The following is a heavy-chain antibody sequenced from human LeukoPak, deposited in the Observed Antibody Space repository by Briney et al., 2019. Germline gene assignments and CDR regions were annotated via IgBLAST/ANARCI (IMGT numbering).Heavy chain of an antibody. CDR1: GGSFSGYY. D-gene: IGHD6-13*01. V-gene: IGHV4-34*01. Sequence: KPSETLSLTCAVYGGSFSGYYWSWIRQPPGKGLAWIGTIYYSGSTRYNPSLKSRVTISVDTSKNQFSLKLSSVTAADTAVYYCATHVAAATYFDYWGQGTLVTVSS. CDR2: IYYSGST. J-gene: IGHJ4*02. CDR3: ATHVAAATYFDY.